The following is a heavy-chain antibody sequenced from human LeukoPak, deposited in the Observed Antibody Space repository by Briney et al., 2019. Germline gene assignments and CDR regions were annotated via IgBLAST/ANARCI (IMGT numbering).Heavy chain of an antibody. CDR3: AKGGYYDSSGYWGLDYFDY. CDR2: NSGSGGST. CDR1: GFTFSSYA. Sequence: GGSLRLSCAASGFTFSSYAMSWVRQAPGKGLEWVSANSGSGGSTYYADFVKGRFTISRDNSKNTLYLQMNSLRAEDTAVYYCAKGGYYDSSGYWGLDYFDYWGQGTLVTVSS. D-gene: IGHD3-22*01. V-gene: IGHV3-23*01. J-gene: IGHJ4*02.